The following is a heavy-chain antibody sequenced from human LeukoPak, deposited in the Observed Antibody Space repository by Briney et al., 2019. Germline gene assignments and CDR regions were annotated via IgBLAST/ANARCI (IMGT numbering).Heavy chain of an antibody. D-gene: IGHD1-20*01. Sequence: SETLSLTCTVSGGSINSRNYFWGWIRQPPGEGLEWIGSIKYSGSTYYKPSLQSRVTISVDTSKSQFSLKLSSVTAADTAVYYCASVDYNWNYFHYWGQGTLVTVSS. J-gene: IGHJ4*02. V-gene: IGHV4-39*01. CDR3: ASVDYNWNYFHY. CDR1: GGSINSRNYF. CDR2: IKYSGST.